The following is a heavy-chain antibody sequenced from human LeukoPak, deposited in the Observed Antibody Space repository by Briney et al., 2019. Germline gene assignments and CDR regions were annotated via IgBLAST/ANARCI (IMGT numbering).Heavy chain of an antibody. D-gene: IGHD6-19*01. CDR2: INPSGGST. J-gene: IGHJ4*02. CDR1: GYTFTNYY. CDR3: ARDAPSGWYLDY. V-gene: IGHV1-46*01. Sequence: ASVKVSCKASGYTFTNYYMHWVRQAPGQGLEWMGIINPSGGSTNYAQKFQGRVTMTRDTSTSTVYMELSSLRSEDTAEYYCARDAPSGWYLDYWGQGTLVTVSS.